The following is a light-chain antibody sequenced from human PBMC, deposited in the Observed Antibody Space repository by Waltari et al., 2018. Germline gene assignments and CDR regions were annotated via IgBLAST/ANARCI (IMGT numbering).Light chain of an antibody. J-gene: IGKJ4*01. CDR3: QQYYKTPS. Sequence: DIVMTQSPGSLVVSLGERATINCKSGQDILYNSNNKNYLAWYQHKPGQSPKLLFYRASTRASGVPDRFSGSWAGTDFTLTISRVQAEDVAIYYCQQYYKTPSFGGGTKVE. CDR1: QDILYNSNNKNY. V-gene: IGKV4-1*01. CDR2: RAS.